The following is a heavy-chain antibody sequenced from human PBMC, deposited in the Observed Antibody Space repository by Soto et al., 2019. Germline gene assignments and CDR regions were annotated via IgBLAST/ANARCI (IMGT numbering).Heavy chain of an antibody. V-gene: IGHV1-69*01. Sequence: QVQLVQSGAEVKKPGSSVKVSCKASGGTFSSYAISWVRQATGQGLEWVGGIIPIFGTANYAQKFQGRVTITAEQSTSPAYMEPSSLRSADTVVYYCARAPNNSSSWPPACCGQGTRVTFSS. J-gene: IGHJ4*02. D-gene: IGHD6-13*01. CDR3: ARAPNNSSSWPPAC. CDR2: IIPIFGTA. CDR1: GGTFSSYA.